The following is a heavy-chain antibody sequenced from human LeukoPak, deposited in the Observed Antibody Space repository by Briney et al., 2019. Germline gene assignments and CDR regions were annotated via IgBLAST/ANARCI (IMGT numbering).Heavy chain of an antibody. V-gene: IGHV3-74*01. CDR2: INSDGSST. J-gene: IGHJ4*02. CDR3: ARANTKGYDFWSGYYTVDY. CDR1: GFTFSNYY. D-gene: IGHD3-3*01. Sequence: GGSLRLSCAVSGFTFSNYYMGWIRQAPGKGLVWVSRINSDGSSTSYADSVKGRFTISRDNAKNTLYLQMNSLRAEDTAVYYCARANTKGYDFWSGYYTVDYWGQGTLVTVSS.